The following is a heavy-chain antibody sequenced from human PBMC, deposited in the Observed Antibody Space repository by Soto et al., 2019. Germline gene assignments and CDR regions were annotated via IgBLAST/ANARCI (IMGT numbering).Heavy chain of an antibody. CDR3: TTASVAGTGGSFDY. Sequence: EVQLVESGGGLVKPGGSLRLSCAASGFTFSNAWMSWVRQAPGKGLEWVGRIKSKTDGGTTDYAAPVKGRFTISRDDSKNTLYLQMNSLKTEDTAVYYCTTASVAGTGGSFDYWGQGTLVTVSS. D-gene: IGHD6-19*01. CDR1: GFTFSNAW. CDR2: IKSKTDGGTT. J-gene: IGHJ4*02. V-gene: IGHV3-15*01.